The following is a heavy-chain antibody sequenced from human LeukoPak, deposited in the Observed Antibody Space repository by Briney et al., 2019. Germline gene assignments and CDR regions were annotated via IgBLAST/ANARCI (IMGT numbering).Heavy chain of an antibody. J-gene: IGHJ4*02. CDR2: MNPNSGNT. CDR3: ATGRVATMPTDY. D-gene: IGHD5-12*01. Sequence: ASVTVSCKASGYTFTSYDINWVRQATGQGLEWMGWMNPNSGNTGYAQKFQGRVTMTRNTSISTAYMELSSLRSEDTAVYYCATGRVATMPTDYWGQGTLVTVSS. V-gene: IGHV1-8*01. CDR1: GYTFTSYD.